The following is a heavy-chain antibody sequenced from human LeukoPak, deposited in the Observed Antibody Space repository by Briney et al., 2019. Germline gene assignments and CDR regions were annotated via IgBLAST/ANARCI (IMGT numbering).Heavy chain of an antibody. D-gene: IGHD3-10*01. CDR1: GYTFTSYG. Sequence: ASVKVSCKASGYTFTSYGISWVRQAPGQGLKWMGWISAYNGNTNYAQKLQGRVTMTTDTSTSTAYMELRSLRSDDTAVYYCARWHKQYGSGSYYKVWGQGTLVTVSS. J-gene: IGHJ4*02. CDR3: ARWHKQYGSGSYYKV. CDR2: ISAYNGNT. V-gene: IGHV1-18*01.